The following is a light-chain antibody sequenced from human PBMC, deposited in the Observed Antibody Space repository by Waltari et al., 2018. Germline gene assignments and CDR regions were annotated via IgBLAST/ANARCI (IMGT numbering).Light chain of an antibody. CDR2: YAS. CDR1: QSIGSS. CDR3: NQRGRLPFT. V-gene: IGKV6-21*01. J-gene: IGKJ3*01. Sequence: EIVLTQYPDFQSVTPKEKVTITCRASQSIGSSLHWYQQKPDQSPKPLIKYASQSFSGVPSRFSGSGSGTDFILTINSQEAEDAATYYCNQRGRLPFTFGPGTKVDIK.